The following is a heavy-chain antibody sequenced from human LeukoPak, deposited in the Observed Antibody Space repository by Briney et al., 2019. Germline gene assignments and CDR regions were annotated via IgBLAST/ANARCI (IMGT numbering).Heavy chain of an antibody. Sequence: PGGCLRLSCAASGFTFSKYAMTWVRQAPGKGLEWVSGIWLSGGSTNYEDSVKGRFTISRDNSKNTLYLQMNSLRAEDTAVYYCAKSNYFDSGGYYFFDYWGQGTLVTVSS. V-gene: IGHV3-23*01. CDR2: IWLSGGST. D-gene: IGHD3-22*01. J-gene: IGHJ4*02. CDR1: GFTFSKYA. CDR3: AKSNYFDSGGYYFFDY.